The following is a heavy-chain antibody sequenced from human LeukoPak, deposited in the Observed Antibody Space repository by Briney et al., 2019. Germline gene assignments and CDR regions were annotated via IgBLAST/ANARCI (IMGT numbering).Heavy chain of an antibody. Sequence: SETLSLTCTVSGGSLSSYYWSWIRQPAGKGLEWIGRIYTSGSTNYNPSLKSRVTMSVDTSKNQFSLKLSSVTAAGTAVYYCARLIDIVVVTAKTGGNAFDIWGQGTMVTVSS. CDR3: ARLIDIVVVTAKTGGNAFDI. D-gene: IGHD2-21*02. CDR2: IYTSGST. CDR1: GGSLSSYY. V-gene: IGHV4-4*07. J-gene: IGHJ3*02.